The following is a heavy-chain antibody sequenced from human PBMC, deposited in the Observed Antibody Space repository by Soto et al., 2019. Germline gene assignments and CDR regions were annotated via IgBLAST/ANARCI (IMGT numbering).Heavy chain of an antibody. V-gene: IGHV4-34*01. CDR3: ARGISYGLWFGELGAFDI. J-gene: IGHJ3*02. Sequence: SETLSLTCAVYGGSFSCYYWSWIRQPPGKGLEWIGEINHSGSTNYNPSLKSRVTISVDTSKNQFSLKLSSVTAADTAVYYCARGISYGLWFGELGAFDIWGQGTMVTVSS. CDR1: GGSFSCYY. CDR2: INHSGST. D-gene: IGHD3-10*01.